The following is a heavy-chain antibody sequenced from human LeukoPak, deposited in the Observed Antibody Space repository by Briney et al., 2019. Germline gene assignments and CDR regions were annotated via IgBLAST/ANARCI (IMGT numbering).Heavy chain of an antibody. CDR1: GGSFSGYY. J-gene: IGHJ4*02. Sequence: SETLSLTCAVYGGSFSGYYWSWIRQPPGKGLEWIGEINHSGSTNYNPSLKSRVTISVDTSKNQFSLKLSSVTAADTAVYHCARRYFDYWGQGTLATVSS. V-gene: IGHV4-34*01. CDR2: INHSGST. CDR3: ARRYFDY.